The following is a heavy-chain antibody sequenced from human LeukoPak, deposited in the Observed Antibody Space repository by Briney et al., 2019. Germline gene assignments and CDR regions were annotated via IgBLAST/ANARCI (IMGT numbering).Heavy chain of an antibody. CDR2: ISSSSSTI. D-gene: IGHD7-27*01. V-gene: IGHV3-48*04. Sequence: GGSLRLSCAASGFTFSSYDMNWVRQAPGKGLEWVSYISSSSSTIYYADSVKGRFTISRDNAKNSLYLQMNSLRAEDTAVYYCASECNWGLGYWGQGTLVTVSS. CDR3: ASECNWGLGY. CDR1: GFTFSSYD. J-gene: IGHJ4*02.